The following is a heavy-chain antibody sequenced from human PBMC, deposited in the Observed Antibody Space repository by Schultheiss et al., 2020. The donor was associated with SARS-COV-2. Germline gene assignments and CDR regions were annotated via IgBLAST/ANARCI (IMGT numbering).Heavy chain of an antibody. V-gene: IGHV2-70*01. D-gene: IGHD3-22*01. CDR3: ARSPYYYDSSGHHYYFDY. Sequence: SGPTLVKPTQTLTLTCTFSGFSLSTSGMCVSWIRQPPGKALEWLAVIGWDDDEYYSTSLKTRLTISKDTSKNQVVLTMTNMDPVDTAMYYCARSPYYYDSSGHHYYFDYWGQGTLVTVSS. J-gene: IGHJ4*02. CDR1: GFSLSTSGMC. CDR2: IGWDDDE.